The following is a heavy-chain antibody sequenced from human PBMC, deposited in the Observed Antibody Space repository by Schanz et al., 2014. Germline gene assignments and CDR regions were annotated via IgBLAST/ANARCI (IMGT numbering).Heavy chain of an antibody. V-gene: IGHV3-23*01. CDR3: ARSRGFDSIFDF. CDR1: GFTFSSYA. D-gene: IGHD5-12*01. Sequence: EVHLLESGGGLVQPGGSLRLSCVASGFTFSSYAMSWVRQAPGKGLEWVSGINWNGGSTGYAESVKGRFTISRDNPKNTLYLQMNSLRAEDTAVYYCARSRGFDSIFDFWGRGTLVTVSS. CDR2: INWNGGST. J-gene: IGHJ4*02.